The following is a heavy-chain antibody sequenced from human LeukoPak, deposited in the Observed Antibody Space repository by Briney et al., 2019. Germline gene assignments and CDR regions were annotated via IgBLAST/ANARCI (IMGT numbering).Heavy chain of an antibody. J-gene: IGHJ6*02. D-gene: IGHD3-10*01. CDR1: GGTFSSYA. V-gene: IGHV1-69*13. CDR3: ARDNLDRGYYYGMDV. Sequence: PGASVKVSCKASGGTFSSYAISWVRQAPGQGLEWMGGIIPIFGTANYAQKFQGRVTITADESTSTAYMELSSLRSEDTAVYYCARDNLDRGYYYGMDVWGQGTTVTVSS. CDR2: IIPIFGTA.